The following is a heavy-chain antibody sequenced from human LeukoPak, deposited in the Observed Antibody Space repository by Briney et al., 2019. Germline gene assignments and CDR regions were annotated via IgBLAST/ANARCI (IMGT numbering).Heavy chain of an antibody. V-gene: IGHV3-21*01. Sequence: GGSLRLSCAASGFTFSSYSMNWVRQAPGKGLEWVSSISSSSSYIYYADSVKGRFTISRDNAKNSLYLQMNSLRAEDTAVYYCARDQNPRIVGATTVGVWWFDPWGQGTLVTVSS. CDR3: ARDQNPRIVGATTVGVWWFDP. CDR1: GFTFSSYS. D-gene: IGHD1-26*01. CDR2: ISSSSSYI. J-gene: IGHJ5*02.